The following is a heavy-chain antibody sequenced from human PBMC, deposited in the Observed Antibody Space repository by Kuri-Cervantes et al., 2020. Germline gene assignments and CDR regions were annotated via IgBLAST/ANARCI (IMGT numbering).Heavy chain of an antibody. J-gene: IGHJ6*02. CDR3: ARMAAEYYYYGMDV. V-gene: IGHV4-31*03. CDR2: IYYSGST. Sequence: SETLSLTCTVSGGSISSGGYYWSWIRQHPGKGLEWIGYIYYSGSTYYNPSLKSRVTISVDTSKNQFSLKLSSATAADTAVYYCARMAAEYYYYGMDVWGQGTTVTVSS. CDR1: GGSISSGGYY. D-gene: IGHD5-24*01.